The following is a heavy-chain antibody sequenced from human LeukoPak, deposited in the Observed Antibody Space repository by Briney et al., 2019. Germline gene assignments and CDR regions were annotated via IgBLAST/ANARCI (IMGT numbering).Heavy chain of an antibody. Sequence: SGHTLVNPTQTLTLTCTFSGFALSTSGMCVSWIRQPPVKALEWLARIEWDDDKYYSASLKTRLTISKDTSKTQVVLTMTNMDPVDTATYYCSRAQLSFTMDVWGKGTTVTVSS. V-gene: IGHV2-70*11. D-gene: IGHD5-18*01. CDR3: SRAQLSFTMDV. CDR1: GFALSTSGMC. CDR2: IEWDDDK. J-gene: IGHJ6*04.